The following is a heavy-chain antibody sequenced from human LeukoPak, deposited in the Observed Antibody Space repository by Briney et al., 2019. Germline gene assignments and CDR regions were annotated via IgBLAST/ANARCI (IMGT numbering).Heavy chain of an antibody. V-gene: IGHV4-4*07. CDR3: ARVYDRTAAAGRYFDY. Sequence: SETLSLTRTVSRASLSSYYWSGIRPPGAKGLDWIGRSYTSGSTNYNPPLKSRVTISVHTPKNQLSLTLSCVTAADTAVYYCARVYDRTAAAGRYFDYGRQGTLVSVPS. J-gene: IGHJ4*02. D-gene: IGHD6-13*01. CDR2: SYTSGST. CDR1: RASLSSYY.